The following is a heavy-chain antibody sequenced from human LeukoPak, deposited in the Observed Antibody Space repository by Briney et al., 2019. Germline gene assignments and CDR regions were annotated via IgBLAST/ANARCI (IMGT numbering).Heavy chain of an antibody. Sequence: GGSLRLSCAASGFTFSSYAMSWVRQAPGKGLEWVSAINGSGGSTYYADSVKGRFTISRDNSKNTLYLQMNSLRAEDTAVYYCAKGPLRTINYFDYWGQGTLVTVSS. D-gene: IGHD5-12*01. CDR1: GFTFSSYA. J-gene: IGHJ4*02. CDR2: INGSGGST. V-gene: IGHV3-23*01. CDR3: AKGPLRTINYFDY.